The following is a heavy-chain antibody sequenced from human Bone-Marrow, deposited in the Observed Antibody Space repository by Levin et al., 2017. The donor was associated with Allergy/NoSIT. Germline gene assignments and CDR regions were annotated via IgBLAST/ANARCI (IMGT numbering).Heavy chain of an antibody. CDR1: GFTISGYS. Sequence: GGSLRLSCAASGFTISGYSMNWVRQAPGKGLEWVSSISSSGSYIYYADSLKGRFTISRDNAKNSLYVQMNSLRPEDTAMYYCARTSLRRGPAKDVGDIWGQGALVTVSS. D-gene: IGHD5/OR15-5a*01. J-gene: IGHJ3*02. CDR3: ARTSLRRGPAKDVGDI. CDR2: ISSSGSYI. V-gene: IGHV3-21*01.